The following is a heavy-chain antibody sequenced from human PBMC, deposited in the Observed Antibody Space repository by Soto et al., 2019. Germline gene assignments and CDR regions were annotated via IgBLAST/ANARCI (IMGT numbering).Heavy chain of an antibody. CDR3: ARSQGGSSSLDIYYYYYYGMDV. V-gene: IGHV1-69*01. J-gene: IGHJ6*02. CDR1: GGTFSTYA. Sequence: QVQLVQSGAEVKKPGSSVKVSCKAPGGTFSTYAISWVRQAPGQGLEWRGGVIPIFGTPKYAQKFQGRVTITADEYTSTGYMELRSLRSEDTAVYYCARSQGGSSSLDIYYYYYYGMDVWGQGTTVTVSS. D-gene: IGHD2-15*01. CDR2: VIPIFGTP.